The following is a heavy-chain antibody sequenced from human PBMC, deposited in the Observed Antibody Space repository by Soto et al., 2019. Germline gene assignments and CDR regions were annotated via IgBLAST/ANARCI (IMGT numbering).Heavy chain of an antibody. J-gene: IGHJ4*02. D-gene: IGHD6-13*01. CDR3: ARVRGIAAAGNLYIDF. V-gene: IGHV1-46*01. Sequence: ASVKVSCKASGYTFTSYYMHWVRQAPGQGLEWMGIINPSGGSTSYAQKFQGRVTMTRDTSTSTVYMELSSLRSEDTAVYYCARVRGIAAAGNLYIDFWGQGILVTVSS. CDR1: GYTFTSYY. CDR2: INPSGGST.